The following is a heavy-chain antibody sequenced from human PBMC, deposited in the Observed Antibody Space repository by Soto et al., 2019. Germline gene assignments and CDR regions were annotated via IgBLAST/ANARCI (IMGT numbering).Heavy chain of an antibody. V-gene: IGHV4-59*01. CDR1: GGSISSYY. CDR2: IYYSGST. CDR3: ARGGGSSGWFDP. J-gene: IGHJ5*02. Sequence: QVQLQESGPGLVKPSETLSLTCTVSGGSISSYYWSWIRQPPGKGLEWIGYIYYSGSTNNNPSLKSRVTITVDTSKHQFSLKLSSVTAADTAVYYCARGGGSSGWFDPWGQATLVTVSS. D-gene: IGHD1-26*01.